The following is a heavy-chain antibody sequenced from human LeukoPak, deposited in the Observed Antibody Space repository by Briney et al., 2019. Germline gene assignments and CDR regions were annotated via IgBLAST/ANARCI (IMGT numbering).Heavy chain of an antibody. D-gene: IGHD3-22*01. CDR3: VRSVDYFDNTGPHMMFDY. Sequence: PSETLSLTCNVSGGSVTSHYWNWIRRPPGKGLEWIGYLYHTGITKYNPSPKSRVSMSVDTSKNQFFLKVNSVTAADTAVYHCVRSVDYFDNTGPHMMFDYWGQGSLVTVSS. CDR2: LYHTGIT. V-gene: IGHV4-59*02. J-gene: IGHJ4*02. CDR1: GGSVTSHY.